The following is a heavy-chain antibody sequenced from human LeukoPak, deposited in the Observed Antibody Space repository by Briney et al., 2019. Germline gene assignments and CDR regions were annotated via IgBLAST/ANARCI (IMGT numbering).Heavy chain of an antibody. Sequence: PSETLSLTCTVSGGSISSSSYYWSWIRQPPGKGLEWIGEINHSGSTNYNPSLKSRVTISVDTSKNQFSLKLSSVTAADTAVYYCARGNQPLGLGYWGQGTLVTVSS. CDR2: INHSGST. CDR3: ARGNQPLGLGY. V-gene: IGHV4-39*07. D-gene: IGHD2-2*01. CDR1: GGSISSSSYY. J-gene: IGHJ4*02.